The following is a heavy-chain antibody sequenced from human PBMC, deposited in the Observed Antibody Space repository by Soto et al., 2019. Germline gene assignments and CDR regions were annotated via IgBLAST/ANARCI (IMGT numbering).Heavy chain of an antibody. V-gene: IGHV1-3*01. D-gene: IGHD3-9*01. Sequence: ASVKVSCKASGYTFTSYAMHWVRQAPGQRLEWMGWINAGNGNTKYSQKFQGRVTITRDTSASTAYMELSSLRSEDTAVYYCVRFWPPPYSDALTDYTDAFDYWGQGTLVTVSS. CDR2: INAGNGNT. CDR1: GYTFTSYA. CDR3: VRFWPPPYSDALTDYTDAFDY. J-gene: IGHJ4*02.